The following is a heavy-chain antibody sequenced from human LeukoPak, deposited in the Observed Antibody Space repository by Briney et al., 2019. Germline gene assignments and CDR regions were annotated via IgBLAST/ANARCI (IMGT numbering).Heavy chain of an antibody. V-gene: IGHV3-23*01. CDR3: AKGVGIRSLRPFDF. J-gene: IGHJ4*02. CDR2: IYDSGVNT. Sequence: GGSLRLSCAASGFAFSSYAMSWVRQAPGKGLEWVSTIYDSGVNTYYADSAKGRFTISRDNSKNRLYLHTNSVRADDTAIYYCAKGVGIRSLRPFDFWGQGTLVTVSS. D-gene: IGHD3-3*02. CDR1: GFAFSSYA.